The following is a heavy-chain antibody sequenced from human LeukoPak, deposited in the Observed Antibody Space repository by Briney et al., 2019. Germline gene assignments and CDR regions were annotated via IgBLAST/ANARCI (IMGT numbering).Heavy chain of an antibody. CDR3: ARGGGCTTTSCDLDY. Sequence: PSETLSLTCTVSGGSIRTYYWNWIRQTPGKGLDWIGYFSYSGSANYNPSLKSRVTISVDTSKNQFSLKMISVTAADTAVYYCARGGGCTTTSCDLDYWGQGTLVTVSS. V-gene: IGHV4-59*01. J-gene: IGHJ4*02. CDR2: FSYSGSA. CDR1: GGSIRTYY. D-gene: IGHD2-8*01.